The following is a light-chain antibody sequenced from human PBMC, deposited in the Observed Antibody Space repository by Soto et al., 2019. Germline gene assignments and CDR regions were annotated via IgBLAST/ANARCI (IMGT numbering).Light chain of an antibody. CDR2: DVS. CDR3: SSYTSSTTRV. Sequence: QSALTQPASVSGSPGQSITISCTGTSSDVGDYNYVSWYQQHPGKAPKLMIYDVSNRPSGVSNRFSGSKSGSTASLTSSGLQAEDEAGYYCSSYTSSTTRVFGTGTKVAVL. CDR1: SSDVGDYNY. V-gene: IGLV2-14*01. J-gene: IGLJ1*01.